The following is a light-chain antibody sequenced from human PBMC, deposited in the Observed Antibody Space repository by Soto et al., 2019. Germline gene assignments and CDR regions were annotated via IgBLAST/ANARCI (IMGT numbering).Light chain of an antibody. Sequence: QSALTQPASVSGSPGQSITISCTGTSNDVGTYNLVSWYQQHPGKAPKVMIYEGNKRPSGVSNRFSGSKSGNAASLTISGLQAEDEADYYCSSYTSYTTLWVFGGGTKLTVL. CDR2: EGN. V-gene: IGLV2-14*02. CDR3: SSYTSYTTLWV. CDR1: SNDVGTYNL. J-gene: IGLJ3*02.